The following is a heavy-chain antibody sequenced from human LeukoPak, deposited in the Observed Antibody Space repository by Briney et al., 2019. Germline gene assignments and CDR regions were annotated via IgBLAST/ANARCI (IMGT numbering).Heavy chain of an antibody. D-gene: IGHD6-13*01. V-gene: IGHV1-69*06. CDR1: GGTFSSYA. Sequence: GASVKVSCKASGGTFSSYAISWVRQAPGQGLEWMGGIIPIFGTANYAQKFQGRVTITADKSTSTAYMELSSLRSEDTAVYYCTSSSFYYYYYMDVWGKGTTVTVSS. CDR3: TSSSFYYYYYMDV. CDR2: IIPIFGTA. J-gene: IGHJ6*03.